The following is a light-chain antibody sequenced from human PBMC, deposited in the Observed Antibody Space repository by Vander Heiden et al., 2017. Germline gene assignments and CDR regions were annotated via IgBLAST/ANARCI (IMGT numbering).Light chain of an antibody. CDR2: DAA. Sequence: EIVLTLSPATLSLSPGERATLSCRASQSVSSCLACYQQKPPQPPSLLIYDAATRTTGIPARCSGSGSWTNFTLTISSLEPEDFAVFYCRQRSDWPPFTFGPGTKVDIK. CDR1: QSVSSC. CDR3: RQRSDWPPFT. J-gene: IGKJ3*01. V-gene: IGKV3-11*01.